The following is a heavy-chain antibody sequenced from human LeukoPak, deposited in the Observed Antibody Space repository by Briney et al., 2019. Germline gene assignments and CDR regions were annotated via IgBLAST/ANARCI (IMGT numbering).Heavy chain of an antibody. Sequence: GASVKVSCKASGGTFSSYAISWVRQAPGQGLEWMGWTNPNSGGTNYAQKFQGRVTMTRDTSISTAYMELSRLRSDDTAVYYCASPDTAMVDAFDIWGQGTMVTVSS. CDR1: GGTFSSYA. V-gene: IGHV1-2*02. CDR2: TNPNSGGT. J-gene: IGHJ3*02. CDR3: ASPDTAMVDAFDI. D-gene: IGHD5-18*01.